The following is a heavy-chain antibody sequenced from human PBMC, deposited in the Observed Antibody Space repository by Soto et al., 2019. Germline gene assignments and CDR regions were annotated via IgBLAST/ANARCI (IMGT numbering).Heavy chain of an antibody. J-gene: IGHJ4*02. Sequence: QVQLVESGGGVVQPGGSVRLSCTASGFTLGAYVMHWVRQAQGKGPEWVAAISADGRALFYAASVEGRVTSSRDNSTNTLLLHMNSLTSEDTSVYSCAKSVPDPSCLGGGCHRTFDYWGKGTLVTVSS. CDR2: ISADGRAL. D-gene: IGHD2-15*01. CDR3: AKSVPDPSCLGGGCHRTFDY. V-gene: IGHV3-30*18. CDR1: GFTLGAYV.